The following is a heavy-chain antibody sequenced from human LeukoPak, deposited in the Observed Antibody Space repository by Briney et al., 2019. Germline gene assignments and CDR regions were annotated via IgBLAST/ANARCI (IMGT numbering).Heavy chain of an antibody. CDR1: GFTFSSYA. V-gene: IGHV3-64*01. CDR2: ISSNGGST. D-gene: IGHD6-19*01. J-gene: IGHJ3*02. CDR3: ARDLLFGVAGQLGAFDI. Sequence: GGSLRLSCAASGFTFSSYAMNWVRQAPGKGLEYVSPISSNGGSTYYANSVKGRFTISRDNSKNTLYLQMGSLRAEDMAVYYCARDLLFGVAGQLGAFDIWGQGTMVTVSS.